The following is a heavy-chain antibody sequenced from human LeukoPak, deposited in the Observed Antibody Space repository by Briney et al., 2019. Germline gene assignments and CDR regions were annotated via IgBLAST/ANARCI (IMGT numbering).Heavy chain of an antibody. D-gene: IGHD6-13*01. CDR1: GFTVSSNY. CDR2: IYSGGST. CDR3: ARSQQVATFDY. Sequence: GGSLRLSCAASGFTVSSNYMSWVRQAPGKGLEWVTVIYSGGSTYYADSVKGRFTISRDNSKNTLYLQMNSLRAEDTAVYYCARSQQVATFDYWGQGTLVTVSS. V-gene: IGHV3-66*01. J-gene: IGHJ4*02.